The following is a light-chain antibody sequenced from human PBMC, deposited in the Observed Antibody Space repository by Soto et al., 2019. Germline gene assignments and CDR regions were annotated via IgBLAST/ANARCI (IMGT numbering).Light chain of an antibody. J-gene: IGKJ5*01. CDR1: ETISTF. CDR3: QQSYSSSPIT. CDR2: AAS. Sequence: ILMTQSPSSFSGSAVDRVSITCRASETISTFLNWYQHKPGKAPKLLISAASRLQSGVPPRFSGSGSGTDFTLTINSLRPEDFASYYCQQSYSSSPITFGPGTRLEIK. V-gene: IGKV1-39*01.